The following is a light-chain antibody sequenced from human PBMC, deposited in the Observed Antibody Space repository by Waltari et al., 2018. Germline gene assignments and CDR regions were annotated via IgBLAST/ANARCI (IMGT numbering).Light chain of an antibody. J-gene: IGKJ2*01. V-gene: IGKV3-20*01. CDR1: PSPTKLY. Sequence: SSRAAPSPTKLYLACYQQKPGQAPMILMYCASSSAAGIPDRFSGSGSGTDFTLTISRLEPEDFAVYYCQQYGISVLDTFGQGTKLEIK. CDR2: CAS. CDR3: QQYGISVLDT.